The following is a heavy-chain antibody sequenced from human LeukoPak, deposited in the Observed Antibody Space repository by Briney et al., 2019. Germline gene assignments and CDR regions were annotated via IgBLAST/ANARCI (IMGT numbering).Heavy chain of an antibody. CDR1: GYSFPNYW. D-gene: IGHD3-22*01. CDR2: IYPGDSDT. Sequence: HGESLKISCKGSGYSFPNYWIAWVRQMPGKGLEWMGIIYPGDSDTKYSPSFEGQVTLSVDKSINTAYLQWSSLTASDTAMYYCARLTDYYDSSGYYRNYNWFDPWGQGTLVTVSS. J-gene: IGHJ5*02. CDR3: ARLTDYYDSSGYYRNYNWFDP. V-gene: IGHV5-51*01.